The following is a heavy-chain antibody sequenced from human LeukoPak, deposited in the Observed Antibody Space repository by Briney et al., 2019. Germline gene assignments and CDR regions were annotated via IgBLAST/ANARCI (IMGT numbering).Heavy chain of an antibody. Sequence: GGSLRLSCAASGFPFSSYAMSWVRQAPGKGLEWVSAISGSGGSTYYADSVKGRFTISRDNSKNTLYLQMNSLRAEDTAVYYCAKKYSSGWCFDYWGQGTLVTVSS. CDR3: AKKYSSGWCFDY. CDR2: ISGSGGST. J-gene: IGHJ4*02. V-gene: IGHV3-23*01. CDR1: GFPFSSYA. D-gene: IGHD6-19*01.